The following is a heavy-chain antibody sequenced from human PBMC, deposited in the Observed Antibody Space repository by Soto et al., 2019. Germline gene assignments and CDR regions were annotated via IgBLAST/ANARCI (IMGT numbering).Heavy chain of an antibody. CDR2: IWYDGSNK. Sequence: QVQLVESGGGVVQPGRSLRLSCAASGFTFSSYGMHWVRQAPGKGLEWVAVIWYDGSNKYYADSVKGRFTISRDNSKNPLYLQRNRLRAEDTAVYYCARCLQGVDIVVVPAAIPFDSWGQGTLVTVSS. V-gene: IGHV3-33*01. J-gene: IGHJ4*02. CDR1: GFTFSSYG. CDR3: ARCLQGVDIVVVPAAIPFDS. D-gene: IGHD2-2*01.